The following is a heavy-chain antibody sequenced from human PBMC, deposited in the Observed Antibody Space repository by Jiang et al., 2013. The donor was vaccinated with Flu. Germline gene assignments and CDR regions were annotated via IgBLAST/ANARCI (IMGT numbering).Heavy chain of an antibody. CDR1: GYTFTSYG. CDR2: ISAYNGNT. V-gene: IGHV1-18*01. Sequence: AEVKKPGASVKVSCKASGYTFTSYGISWVRQAPGQGLEWMGWISAYNGNTNYAQKLQGRVTMTTDTSTSTAYMELRSLRSDDTAVYYCARSALDPVVYSSGWYAIFDYWGQGTLVTVSS. CDR3: ARSALDPVVYSSGWYAIFDY. J-gene: IGHJ4*02. D-gene: IGHD6-19*01.